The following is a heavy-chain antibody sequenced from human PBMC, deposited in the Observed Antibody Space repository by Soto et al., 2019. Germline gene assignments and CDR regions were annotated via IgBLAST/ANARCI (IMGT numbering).Heavy chain of an antibody. CDR2: ITGSGGST. V-gene: IGHV3-23*01. CDR3: AKDLSTYGSGWYSGYNNYYDMDV. CDR1: GLTFSRYA. D-gene: IGHD6-19*01. J-gene: IGHJ6*02. Sequence: GGSLRLSCAASGLTFSRYAMTWVRQAPGKGLEWVSTITGSGGSTYYADSVKGRFTISRDNSENTMYLKMNSLSGEDTSVYYCAKDLSTYGSGWYSGYNNYYDMDVWGQGTTVTVSS.